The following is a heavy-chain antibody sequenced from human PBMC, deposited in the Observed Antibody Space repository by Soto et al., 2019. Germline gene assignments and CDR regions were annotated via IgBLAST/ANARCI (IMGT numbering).Heavy chain of an antibody. J-gene: IGHJ5*02. Sequence: SETLSLTCTVSGGSISSYYWSWIQQPAGKGLEWIGRIYTSGSTNYNPSLKSRVTMSVDTSKNQFSLKLSSVTAADTAVYYCARDHSLDYYGSGSYYNPYNWFDPWGQGTLVTVSS. V-gene: IGHV4-4*07. D-gene: IGHD3-10*01. CDR3: ARDHSLDYYGSGSYYNPYNWFDP. CDR1: GGSISSYY. CDR2: IYTSGST.